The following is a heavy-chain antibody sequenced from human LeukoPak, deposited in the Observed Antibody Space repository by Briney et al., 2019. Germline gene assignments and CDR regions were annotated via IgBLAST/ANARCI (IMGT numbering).Heavy chain of an antibody. J-gene: IGHJ4*02. Sequence: GGSLRLSCAASGFTFSNAWMSWVRQAPGKGLVWVSRINSDGSSTSYADSVKGRFTISRDNAKNTLYLQMNSLRAEDTAVYYCARDGQLYGDSTGIDYWGQGTLVTVSS. CDR3: ARDGQLYGDSTGIDY. CDR1: GFTFSNAW. V-gene: IGHV3-74*01. D-gene: IGHD4-17*01. CDR2: INSDGSST.